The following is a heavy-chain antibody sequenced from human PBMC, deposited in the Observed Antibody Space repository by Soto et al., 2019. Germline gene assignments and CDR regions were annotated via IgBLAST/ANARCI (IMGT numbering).Heavy chain of an antibody. D-gene: IGHD3-3*01. J-gene: IGHJ5*02. V-gene: IGHV1-3*01. CDR3: AGERSDFGSGTPCYP. Sequence: ASVKVSCKASGYTFTSYAMHWVRQAPGQRLEWMGWINAGNGNTKYSQKFQGRVTITRDTSASTAYMELSSLRSEDTAVYYCAGERSDFGSGTPCYPWVQGTLVTGSS. CDR2: INAGNGNT. CDR1: GYTFTSYA.